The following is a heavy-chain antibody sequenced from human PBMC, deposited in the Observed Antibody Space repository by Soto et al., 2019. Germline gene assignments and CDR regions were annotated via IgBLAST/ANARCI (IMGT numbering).Heavy chain of an antibody. V-gene: IGHV4-39*01. J-gene: IGHJ4*02. Sequence: SETLCLTSTVAGGSISSSSDYWGWIRQPPGKGLEWIGSIYYSGSTYYNPSLKSRVTISVDTSKNQFSLKLSSVTAADTAVYYCARQSATTRDYFDYWGQGTLVTVS. CDR3: ARQSATTRDYFDY. D-gene: IGHD1-7*01. CDR1: GGSISSSSDY. CDR2: IYYSGST.